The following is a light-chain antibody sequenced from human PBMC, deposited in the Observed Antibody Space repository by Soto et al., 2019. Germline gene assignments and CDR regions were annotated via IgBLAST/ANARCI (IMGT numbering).Light chain of an antibody. V-gene: IGKV1-5*01. Sequence: DIQMTQSPSTLSASVGDRVTITCRASQSISSWLAWYQQKPGKAPKLLIYDASSLESGVPSRFSGSGSGTEFTLTISSLQPDDFATYYCQHGLTFGGGTKVDIK. CDR1: QSISSW. CDR3: QHGLT. J-gene: IGKJ4*01. CDR2: DAS.